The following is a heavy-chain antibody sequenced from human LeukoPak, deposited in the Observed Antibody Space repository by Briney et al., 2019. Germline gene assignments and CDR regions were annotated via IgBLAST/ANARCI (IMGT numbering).Heavy chain of an antibody. D-gene: IGHD2-2*01. V-gene: IGHV1-2*02. J-gene: IGHJ3*02. CDR2: INPNSGGT. CDR1: GYTFTGYY. Sequence: ASVRVSCKASGYTFTGYYMHWVRQAPGQGVEWMGWINPNSGGTNYAQKFQGRVTMTRDTSISTAYMELSRLRSDDTAVYYCASCGVVVPAALDAFDIWGQGTMVTVSS. CDR3: ASCGVVVPAALDAFDI.